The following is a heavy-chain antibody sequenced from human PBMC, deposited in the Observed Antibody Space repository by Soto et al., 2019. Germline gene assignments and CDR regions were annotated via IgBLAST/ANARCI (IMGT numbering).Heavy chain of an antibody. V-gene: IGHV3-23*01. CDR1: GFTFSSYA. D-gene: IGHD6-13*01. CDR3: AEGGFDSSSWPDY. CDR2: ISGSGGST. J-gene: IGHJ4*02. Sequence: GGSLRLSXAASGFTFSSYAMSWVRQAPGKGLEWVSAISGSGGSTYYADSVKGRFTISRDNSKNTLYLQMNSLRAEDTAVYYCAEGGFDSSSWPDYWGQGTLVTVSS.